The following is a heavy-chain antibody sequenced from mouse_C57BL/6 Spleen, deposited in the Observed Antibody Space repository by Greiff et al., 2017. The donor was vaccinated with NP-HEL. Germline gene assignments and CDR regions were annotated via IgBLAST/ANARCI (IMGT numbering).Heavy chain of an antibody. D-gene: IGHD5-1*01. CDR3: SRRGVPYYAMDY. CDR2: IDPSDSYT. Sequence: QVQLQQPGAELVKPGASVKLSCKASGYTFTSYWMQWVKQRPGQGLEWIGEIDPSDSYTNYNQKFKGKATLTVDTSSSTAYMQLSSLTSEDSAVYDCSRRGVPYYAMDYWGQGTSVTVSS. CDR1: GYTFTSYW. J-gene: IGHJ4*01. V-gene: IGHV1-50*01.